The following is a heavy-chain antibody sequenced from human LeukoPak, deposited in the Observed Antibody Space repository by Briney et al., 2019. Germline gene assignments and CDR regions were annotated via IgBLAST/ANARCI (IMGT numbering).Heavy chain of an antibody. V-gene: IGHV3-74*01. CDR3: AREVDILTGGYYYYYYGMDV. CDR1: GFTFSSYW. J-gene: IGHJ6*02. D-gene: IGHD3-9*01. CDR2: INSDGSST. Sequence: PGGSLRLSCAASGFTFSSYWMHWVRQAPGKGLVWVSRINSDGSSTSYADSVKGRFTISRDNAKNTLYLQMNSLRAEDTAVYYCAREVDILTGGYYYYYYGMDVWGQGTTVTVSS.